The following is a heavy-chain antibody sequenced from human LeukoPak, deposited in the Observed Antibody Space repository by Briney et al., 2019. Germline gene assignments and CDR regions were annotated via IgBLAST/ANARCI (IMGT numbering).Heavy chain of an antibody. CDR1: GFTVSSNS. D-gene: IGHD5-24*01. Sequence: GGSLRLSCTVSGFTVSSNSMSWVRQAPGKGLEWVANIKQDGSQKYYVDSVKGRFTISRDNAKNSLYLQMNSLRAEDTAVYYCARGVAEMATILSGFDYWGQGTLVTVSS. CDR2: IKQDGSQK. V-gene: IGHV3-7*01. CDR3: ARGVAEMATILSGFDY. J-gene: IGHJ4*02.